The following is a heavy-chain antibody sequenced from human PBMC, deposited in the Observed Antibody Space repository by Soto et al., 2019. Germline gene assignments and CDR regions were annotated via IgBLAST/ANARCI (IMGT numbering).Heavy chain of an antibody. CDR2: INWNGGST. J-gene: IGHJ4*02. CDR1: GFTFDDYG. Sequence: VGSLRLSCAASGFTFDDYGMSWVRQGPGKGLEWVSGINWNGGSTAYADSVKGRFTISRDSAKDSLYLQMNSLRAEDTAFYYCERGLNYDVLTGLDYLGQGALVTVSS. V-gene: IGHV3-20*04. D-gene: IGHD3-9*01. CDR3: ERGLNYDVLTGLDY.